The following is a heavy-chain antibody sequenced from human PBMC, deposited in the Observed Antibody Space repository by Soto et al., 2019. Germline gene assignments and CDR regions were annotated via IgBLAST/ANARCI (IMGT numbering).Heavy chain of an antibody. V-gene: IGHV1-18*01. CDR2: ISAYNGNT. J-gene: IGHJ3*02. CDR1: GYTINSYG. CDR3: AREGYSGYVDVFDI. D-gene: IGHD5-12*01. Sequence: GVPVKVSCKASGYTINSYGIRWARQENGQGLEWMGWISAYNGNTNYAQKLQGRVTMTTDTSTSTAYMELRSLRSDDTAVYYCAREGYSGYVDVFDIWGQGTMVTVSS.